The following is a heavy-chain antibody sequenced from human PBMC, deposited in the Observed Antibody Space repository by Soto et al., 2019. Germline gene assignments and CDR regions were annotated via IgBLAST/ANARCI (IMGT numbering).Heavy chain of an antibody. CDR1: GGSISSSSYY. Sequence: SEPLSLTCTVSGGSISSSSYYWGWIRQPPGKGLEWIGSIYYSGGTYYNPSLKSRVTISVDTSKNQFSLKLSSVTAADTAVYYCMLGSGWKDFDYWGQGTLVTVSS. CDR2: IYYSGGT. V-gene: IGHV4-39*01. D-gene: IGHD3-22*01. J-gene: IGHJ4*02. CDR3: MLGSGWKDFDY.